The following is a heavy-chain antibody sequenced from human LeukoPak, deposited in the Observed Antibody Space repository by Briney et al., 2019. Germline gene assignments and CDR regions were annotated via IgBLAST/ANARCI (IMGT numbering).Heavy chain of an antibody. D-gene: IGHD6-13*01. V-gene: IGHV3-30*18. CDR3: AKRMGPSIAATDLDY. CDR1: GFAFSTFG. J-gene: IGHJ4*02. CDR2: ISYDGSNK. Sequence: GGSLRLPCAASGFAFSTFGMEWARQAPGKGLEWVAVISYDGSNKYYADSVKGRFTVSRDNSKNTLYLQMNSLRVEDTAVYYCAKRMGPSIAATDLDYWGQGTLVTVSS.